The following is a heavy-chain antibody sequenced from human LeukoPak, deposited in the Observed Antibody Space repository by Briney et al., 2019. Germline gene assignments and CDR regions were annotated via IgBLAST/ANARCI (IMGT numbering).Heavy chain of an antibody. J-gene: IGHJ5*02. CDR2: IYYSGST. CDR3: ARSWFWFDP. D-gene: IGHD3-10*01. Sequence: PSETLSLTCTVSGGSISSYYWSWIRQPPGKGLEWIGYIYYSGSTNYNPSLKSQVTISVDTSKNQFSLKLSSVTAADTAVYYCARSWFWFDPWGQGTLVTVSS. CDR1: GGSISSYY. V-gene: IGHV4-59*08.